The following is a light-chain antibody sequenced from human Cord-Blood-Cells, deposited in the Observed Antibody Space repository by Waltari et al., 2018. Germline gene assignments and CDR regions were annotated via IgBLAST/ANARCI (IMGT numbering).Light chain of an antibody. CDR3: QQYYSTPQWT. V-gene: IGKV4-1*01. CDR1: QRVLYSSNNKNY. CDR2: WAS. J-gene: IGKJ1*01. Sequence: DIVMTQSPDSLAGSLGERATINCKSSQRVLYSSNNKNYLAWYQQKPGQPPKLLIYWASTRESGVPDRFSGSGSGTDFTLTISSLQAEDVAVYYCQQYYSTPQWTFGQGTKVEIK.